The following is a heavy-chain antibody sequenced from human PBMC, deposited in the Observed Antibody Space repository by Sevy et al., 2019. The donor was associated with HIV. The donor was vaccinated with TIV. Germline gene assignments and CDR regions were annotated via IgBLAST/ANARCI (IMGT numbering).Heavy chain of an antibody. CDR1: GYTFTSYG. D-gene: IGHD3-22*01. V-gene: IGHV1-18*01. J-gene: IGHJ3*02. CDR2: ISAYNGNT. CDR3: ARDYGRYYYDSSGYRNDAFDI. Sequence: ASVKVSCKASGYTFTSYGISWVRQAPGQGLEWMGWISAYNGNTNYAQKLQGRVTMTTDTSTSTAYMELRSLRSDDPAVYYCARDYGRYYYDSSGYRNDAFDIWGQGTMVTVSS.